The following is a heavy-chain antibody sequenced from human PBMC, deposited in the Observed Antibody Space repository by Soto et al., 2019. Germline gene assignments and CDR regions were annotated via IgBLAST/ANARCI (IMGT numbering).Heavy chain of an antibody. D-gene: IGHD3-16*01. CDR2: ISYDGSNK. J-gene: IGHJ4*02. CDR3: ARDFATYMITFGELGY. CDR1: GFTFSSYA. V-gene: IGHV3-30-3*01. Sequence: QVQLVESGGGVVQPGRSLRLSCAASGFTFSSYAMHWVRQAPGKGLEWVALISYDGSNKYYADSVKGRFTISRDNSKNTLYLQMNSLRGEDTAVYYCARDFATYMITFGELGYWGQGTLVTVSS.